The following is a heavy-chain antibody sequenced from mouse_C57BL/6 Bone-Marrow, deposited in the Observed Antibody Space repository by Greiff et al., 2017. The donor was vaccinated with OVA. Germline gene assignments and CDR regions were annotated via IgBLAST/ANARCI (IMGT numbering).Heavy chain of an antibody. CDR2: ISSGSSTF. J-gene: IGHJ3*01. CDR3: ARANLWFAY. Sequence: EVKLVESGGGLVKPGGSLKLSCAASGFTFSDYGMHWVRQAPEKGLEWVAYISSGSSTFYYADTVKGRFTISRDNAKNTLFLQMTSLRSEDTAMYYCARANLWFAYWGQGTLVTVSA. CDR1: GFTFSDYG. V-gene: IGHV5-17*01.